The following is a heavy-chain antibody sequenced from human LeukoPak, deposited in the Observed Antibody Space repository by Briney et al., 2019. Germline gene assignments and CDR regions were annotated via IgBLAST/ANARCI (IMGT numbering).Heavy chain of an antibody. CDR1: GGSISSSSYY. V-gene: IGHV4-39*01. J-gene: IGHJ5*02. D-gene: IGHD2-2*01. CDR2: IYYSGST. CDR3: ARRGYCSSTSCYEYWFDP. Sequence: SEALSLTCTISGGSISSSSYYWGWIRQPPGKGLEWIGIIYYSGSTYYNPSLKSRLTISVDTSKNQFSLKLSSVTATDTAVYYCARRGYCSSTSCYEYWFDPWGQGTLVTVSS.